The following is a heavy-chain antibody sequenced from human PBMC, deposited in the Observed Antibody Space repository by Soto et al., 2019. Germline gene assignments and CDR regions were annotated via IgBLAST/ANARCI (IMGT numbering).Heavy chain of an antibody. CDR1: GYTFTSYA. D-gene: IGHD6-13*01. J-gene: IGHJ6*02. V-gene: IGHV1-3*01. CDR3: ARDLDTGYSSSWGPHYYYYYGMDV. Sequence: QVQLVQSGAEVKKPGASVKVSCKASGYTFTSYAMHWVRQAPGQRLEWMGWINAGNGNTKYSQKFQGRVTITRDTSASTAYMELSSLRSEDTAVYYCARDLDTGYSSSWGPHYYYYYGMDVWGQGTTVTVSS. CDR2: INAGNGNT.